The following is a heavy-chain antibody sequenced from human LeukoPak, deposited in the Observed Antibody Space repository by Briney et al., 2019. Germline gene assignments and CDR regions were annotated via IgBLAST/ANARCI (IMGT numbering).Heavy chain of an antibody. Sequence: PSETLSLTCTVSGGSISRYYWSWIRQPPGKGLEWIGYIYYSGSTNYNPSLKSRVTISVDTPKNQFSLKLSSVTAADTAVYYCAREHDYGDYVSDWGQGTLVTVSS. J-gene: IGHJ4*02. CDR3: AREHDYGDYVSD. CDR1: GGSISRYY. CDR2: IYYSGST. D-gene: IGHD4-17*01. V-gene: IGHV4-59*01.